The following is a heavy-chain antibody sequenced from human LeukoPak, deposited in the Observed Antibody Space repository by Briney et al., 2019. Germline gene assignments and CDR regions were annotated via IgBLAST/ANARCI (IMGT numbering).Heavy chain of an antibody. CDR1: GFSLSTSGMC. CDR2: IRWDDNK. J-gene: IGHJ4*02. V-gene: IGHV2-70*01. D-gene: IGHD4-17*01. Sequence: ESGPTPVKPTQTLTLTCTFSGFSLSTSGMCVSWIRQPPGKALEWLALIRWDDNKYYSTSLKTRLTISKDTSKNQVVLTMTNMDPVDTATYYCARMMYGDFVDYFDYWGQGTLVTVSS. CDR3: ARMMYGDFVDYFDY.